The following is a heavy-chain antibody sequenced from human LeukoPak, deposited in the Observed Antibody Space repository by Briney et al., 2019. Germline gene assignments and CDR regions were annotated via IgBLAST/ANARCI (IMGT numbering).Heavy chain of an antibody. CDR1: GFTFSSYG. CDR2: IRYDGSNK. CDR3: ANGEVYYYDSSGYYSGNY. D-gene: IGHD3-22*01. J-gene: IGHJ4*02. V-gene: IGHV3-30*02. Sequence: GGSLRLSCAASGFTFSSYGMHWVRQAPGKGLEWVAFIRYDGSNKYYADSVKGRFTISRDNSKNTLYLQMNSLRAEDTDVYYCANGEVYYYDSSGYYSGNYWGQGTLVTVSS.